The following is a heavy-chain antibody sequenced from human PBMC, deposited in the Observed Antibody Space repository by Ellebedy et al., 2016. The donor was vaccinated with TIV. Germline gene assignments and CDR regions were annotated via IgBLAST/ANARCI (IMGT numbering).Heavy chain of an antibody. D-gene: IGHD1-1*01. CDR1: GFTFSCCA. J-gene: IGHJ4*02. Sequence: GESLKISCAASGFTFSCCAMSWVRPAPGKGLEWVSVISNSGDTTYADSVKGRFTISRDNSKNTLYLQMNSLRAEDTAVYDCAKELAAGTTLRLDYWGQGTLVTVSS. CDR3: AKELAAGTTLRLDY. CDR2: ISNSGDTT. V-gene: IGHV3-23*01.